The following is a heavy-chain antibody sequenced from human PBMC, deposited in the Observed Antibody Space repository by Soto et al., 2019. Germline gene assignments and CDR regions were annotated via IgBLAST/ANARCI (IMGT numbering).Heavy chain of an antibody. Sequence: QVQLQESSPGLVKPSETLSLTCTVSGTSVSSNSNHWSWVRQPPGKGLEWIGYIYYDGTTNYNPSLKNRVTISLDTSKNQFSPKVTSVTAVDTAVYYCARRVGATPPRDWGQGTLVTVSS. CDR1: GTSVSSNSNH. CDR2: IYYDGTT. V-gene: IGHV4-61*01. D-gene: IGHD1-26*01. CDR3: ARRVGATPPRD. J-gene: IGHJ4*02.